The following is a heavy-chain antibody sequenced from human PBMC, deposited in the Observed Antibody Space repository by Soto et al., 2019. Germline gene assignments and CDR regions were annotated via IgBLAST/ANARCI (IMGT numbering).Heavy chain of an antibody. D-gene: IGHD3-3*01. J-gene: IGHJ5*02. V-gene: IGHV1-24*01. CDR3: ARDNIITYYDFWSGYYSPNWFDH. CDR1: GYTLTELS. CDR2: FDPEDGET. Sequence: ASVKVSCKVSGYTLTELSMHWVRQAPGKGLEWMGGFDPEDGETIYAQKFQGRVTMTEDTSTDTAYMELSSLRSEDTAVYYCARDNIITYYDFWSGYYSPNWFDHWGQGTLVTVPQ.